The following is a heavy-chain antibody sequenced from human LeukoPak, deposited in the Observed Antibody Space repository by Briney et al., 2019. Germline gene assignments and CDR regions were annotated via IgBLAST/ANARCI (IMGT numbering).Heavy chain of an antibody. D-gene: IGHD5-12*01. V-gene: IGHV1-46*01. CDR2: INPSGGST. CDR1: GYTFTSYY. CDR3: ASKGGYDSDDY. J-gene: IGHJ4*02. Sequence: ASVKVSCKASGYTFTSYYMHWVRQAPGQGLEWMGIINPSGGSTSYAQKFQGRVTITADKSTSTAYMELSSLRSEDTAVYYCASKGGYDSDDYWGQGTLVTVSS.